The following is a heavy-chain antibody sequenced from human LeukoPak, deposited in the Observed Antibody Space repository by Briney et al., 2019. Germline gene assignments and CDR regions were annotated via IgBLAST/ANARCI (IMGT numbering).Heavy chain of an antibody. CDR2: INPNSGGT. J-gene: IGHJ4*02. V-gene: IGHV1-2*02. Sequence: ASVKVSCKASGYTFTGYYMHCVRQAPGQGLEWMGWINPNSGGTNYAQKFQGRVTMTRDTSISTAYMELSRLRSDDTAVYYCARDLYYDSSGYTYFDYWGQGTLVTVSS. CDR3: ARDLYYDSSGYTYFDY. D-gene: IGHD3-22*01. CDR1: GYTFTGYY.